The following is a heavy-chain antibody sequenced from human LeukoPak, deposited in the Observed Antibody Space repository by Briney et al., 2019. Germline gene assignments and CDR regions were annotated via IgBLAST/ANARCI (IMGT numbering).Heavy chain of an antibody. V-gene: IGHV1-8*01. J-gene: IGHJ6*03. CDR3: AIRSPIAGATIRYYYYYMDV. CDR1: GYTYTSYD. Sequence: ASVKVSCKASGYTYTSYDINWVRQATGQGLEWMGWMNPNSRNTGYAQKFQGRVTMTRNTAISTAYMELSSLRSEDTAVYYCAIRSPIAGATIRYYYYYMDVWGKGTTVTASS. D-gene: IGHD1-26*01. CDR2: MNPNSRNT.